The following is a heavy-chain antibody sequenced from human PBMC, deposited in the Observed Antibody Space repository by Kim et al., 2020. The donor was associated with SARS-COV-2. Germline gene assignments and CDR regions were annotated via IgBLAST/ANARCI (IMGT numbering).Heavy chain of an antibody. CDR3: ASDSGSYYGPNDY. D-gene: IGHD1-26*01. CDR2: ITISSTTI. V-gene: IGHV3-48*02. J-gene: IGHJ4*02. Sequence: GGSLRLSCAASGFPFSSFNMIWVRQAPGKGLQWVSYITISSTTIYYADSVNGRFTTSRDNAKNSLYLQMHSLRDEDMAVYYCASDSGSYYGPNDYWGQGTLVTVSS. CDR1: GFPFSSFN.